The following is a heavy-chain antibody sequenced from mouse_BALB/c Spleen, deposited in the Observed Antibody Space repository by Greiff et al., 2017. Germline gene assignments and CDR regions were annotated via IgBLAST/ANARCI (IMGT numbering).Heavy chain of an antibody. CDR2: ISYSGST. J-gene: IGHJ3*01. D-gene: IGHD2-10*01. Sequence: EVKLLESGPGLVKPSQSLSLTCTVTGYSITSDYAWNWIRQFPGNKLEWMGYISYSGSTSYNPSLKSRISITRDTSKNQFFLQLNSVTTEDTATYYCARSYYGNYGFAYWGQGTLVTVSA. CDR3: ARSYYGNYGFAY. CDR1: GYSITSDYA. V-gene: IGHV3-2*02.